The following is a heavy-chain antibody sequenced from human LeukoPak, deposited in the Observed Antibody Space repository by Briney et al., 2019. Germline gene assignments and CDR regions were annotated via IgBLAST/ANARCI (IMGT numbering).Heavy chain of an antibody. CDR2: INPSGGST. Sequence: ASVKVSCKASGYTFTSYYMHWVRQAPGQGLEWMGIINPSGGSTSYAQKFQGRVTMTRDTSTGTVYMELSSLRSEDTAVYYCARAGYDILTGYTDFDYWGQGTLVTVSS. V-gene: IGHV1-46*01. CDR1: GYTFTSYY. D-gene: IGHD3-9*01. J-gene: IGHJ4*02. CDR3: ARAGYDILTGYTDFDY.